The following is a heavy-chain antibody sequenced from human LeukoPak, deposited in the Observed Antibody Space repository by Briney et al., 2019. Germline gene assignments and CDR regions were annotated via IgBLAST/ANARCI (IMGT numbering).Heavy chain of an antibody. Sequence: KASETLSLTCAVYGASFSGYYWSWIRQPPGKGLEWIGEINHSGSTNYNPSLKSRVTISVDTSKNQFSLKLSSVTAADTAVYYCARDLAWGSSSVWFDPWGQGTLVTVSS. D-gene: IGHD6-6*01. CDR3: ARDLAWGSSSVWFDP. CDR1: GASFSGYY. V-gene: IGHV4-34*01. CDR2: INHSGST. J-gene: IGHJ5*02.